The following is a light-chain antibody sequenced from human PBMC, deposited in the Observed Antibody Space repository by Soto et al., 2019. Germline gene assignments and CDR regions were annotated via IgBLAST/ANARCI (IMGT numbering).Light chain of an antibody. V-gene: IGKV2D-29*01. CDR1: QSLLHTDGKDH. Sequence: VLSQTPLSLSVTPGQPASISCRSNQSLLHTDGKDHLYWFLQKPGQPPQLLIYEVSNRFSGVTERFSGSGSGTDFTLTISRLDAEDVGVYYCMQSTYLPLTFGGGTKVEIK. CDR2: EVS. CDR3: MQSTYLPLT. J-gene: IGKJ4*01.